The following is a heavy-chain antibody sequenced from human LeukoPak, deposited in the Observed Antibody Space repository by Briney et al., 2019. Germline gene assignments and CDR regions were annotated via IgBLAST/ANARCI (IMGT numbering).Heavy chain of an antibody. D-gene: IGHD2-2*01. V-gene: IGHV3-30*18. CDR3: AKGRYCSSTSCGYYGMDV. Sequence: GGSLRLSCAASGFTFSSYGMHWVRQDPGKGLEWVAVISYDGSNKYYADSVKGRFTISRDNSKNTLYLQMNSLRAEDTAVYYCAKGRYCSSTSCGYYGMDVWGKGTTVTVSS. J-gene: IGHJ6*04. CDR1: GFTFSSYG. CDR2: ISYDGSNK.